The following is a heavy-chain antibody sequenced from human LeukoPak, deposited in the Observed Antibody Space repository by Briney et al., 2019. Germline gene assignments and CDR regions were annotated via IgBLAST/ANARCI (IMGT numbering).Heavy chain of an antibody. J-gene: IGHJ4*02. Sequence: SETLSLTCTVSGGSISSSSYYWGWIRQPPGKGLEWIGSIYYSGSTYYNPSLKSRVTISVDTSKNQFSLKLSSVTAADTAVYYCARDQVGIDYWGQGTLVTVSS. CDR1: GGSISSSSYY. V-gene: IGHV4-39*07. D-gene: IGHD1-26*01. CDR2: IYYSGST. CDR3: ARDQVGIDY.